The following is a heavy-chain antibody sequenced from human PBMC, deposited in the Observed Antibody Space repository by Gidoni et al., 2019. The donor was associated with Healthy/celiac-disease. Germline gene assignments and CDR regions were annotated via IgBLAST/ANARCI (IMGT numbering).Heavy chain of an antibody. CDR1: GFTFRSYS. CDR2: ISSSSSTI. D-gene: IGHD3-10*01. J-gene: IGHJ5*02. CDR3: ARDRGVRGFNWFDP. V-gene: IGHV3-48*02. Sequence: EVQLVESGGGLVQPGGSLRLSCAASGFTFRSYSMTWVRQAPGKGLEWVSYISSSSSTIYYADSVKGRFTISRDNAKNSLYLQMNSLRDEDTAVYYCARDRGVRGFNWFDPWGQGTLVTVSS.